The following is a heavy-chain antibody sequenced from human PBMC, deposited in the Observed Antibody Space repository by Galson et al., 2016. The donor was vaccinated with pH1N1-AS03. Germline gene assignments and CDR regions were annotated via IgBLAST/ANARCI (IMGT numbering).Heavy chain of an antibody. V-gene: IGHV1-18*04. D-gene: IGHD3-16*01. Sequence: SVKVSCKASGDTFTMYAISWVRQAPGQGLEWMGWISGYNGKTDYAQTLEGRATLTTDTSTTTAYMELRSLRSDDTALYYCARCRYYDSGADYWGQGTLVSVSS. CDR1: GDTFTMYA. J-gene: IGHJ4*02. CDR2: ISGYNGKT. CDR3: ARCRYYDSGADY.